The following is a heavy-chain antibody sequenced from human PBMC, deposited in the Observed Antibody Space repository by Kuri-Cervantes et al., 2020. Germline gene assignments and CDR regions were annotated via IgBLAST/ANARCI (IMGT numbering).Heavy chain of an antibody. CDR1: GFTFSGSA. V-gene: IGHV3-73*01. D-gene: IGHD6-13*01. Sequence: GESLKISCAASGFTFSGSAMHWVRQASGKGLEWVGRIRSRSNNYATAYAASVKGRFTISRDDSKNTAYLQMNSLRAEDTAVYYCARRGPRRSWYLNDAFDIWGQGTMVTVSS. J-gene: IGHJ3*02. CDR2: IRSRSNNYAT. CDR3: ARRGPRRSWYLNDAFDI.